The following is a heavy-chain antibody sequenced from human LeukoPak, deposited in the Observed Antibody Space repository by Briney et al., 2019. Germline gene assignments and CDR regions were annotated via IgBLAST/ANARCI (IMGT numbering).Heavy chain of an antibody. CDR3: ARGYGSGEDGDY. J-gene: IGHJ4*02. V-gene: IGHV3-20*04. CDR1: GFTFDDYG. D-gene: IGHD3-10*01. Sequence: GGSLRLFCAASGFTFDDYGMSWVRQAPGKGLEWVSGSNWNGGSTGYADSLKGRFTISRDNAKNSLYLQMNSLRAEDTALYYCARGYGSGEDGDYWGQGTLVTVSS. CDR2: SNWNGGST.